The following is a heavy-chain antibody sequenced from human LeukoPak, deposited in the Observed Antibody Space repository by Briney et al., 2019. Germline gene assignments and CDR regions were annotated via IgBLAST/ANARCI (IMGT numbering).Heavy chain of an antibody. D-gene: IGHD2-15*01. V-gene: IGHV1-8*01. J-gene: IGHJ6*03. CDR3: AVAATPNYYYYYYMDV. CDR1: GYTFTSYD. CDR2: MNPNSGNT. Sequence: GASVKVSCKASGYTFTSYDINWVRQATGQGLEWMGCMNPNSGNTGYAQKFQGRVTMTRNTSISTAYMELSSLRSDDTAVYYCAVAATPNYYYYYYMDVWGKGTTVTVSS.